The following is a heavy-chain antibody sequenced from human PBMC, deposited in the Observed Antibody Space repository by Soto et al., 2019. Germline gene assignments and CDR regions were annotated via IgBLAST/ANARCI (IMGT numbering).Heavy chain of an antibody. CDR2: INAGNGNT. V-gene: IGHV1-3*01. D-gene: IGHD6-6*01. CDR1: GYTFTSYA. J-gene: IGHJ5*02. Sequence: ASVKVSCKASGYTFTSYAMHWVRQAPGQRLEWMGWINAGNGNTKYSQKFQGRVTITRDTSASTAYMELSSLRSEDTAVYYCARGVAARPVQARFEPWGQGTLVTVSS. CDR3: ARGVAARPVQARFEP.